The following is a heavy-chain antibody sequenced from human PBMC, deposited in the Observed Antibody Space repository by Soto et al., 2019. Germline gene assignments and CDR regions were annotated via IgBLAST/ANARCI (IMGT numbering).Heavy chain of an antibody. CDR1: GFTFSSYE. J-gene: IGHJ6*02. CDR2: ISSSGSTI. V-gene: IGHV3-48*03. CDR3: ARDIFYDVWSGLDV. D-gene: IGHD3-3*01. Sequence: PGGSLRLSCAASGFTFSSYEMNWVRQAPGKGLEWVSYISSSGSTIYYADSVKGRFTISRDNAKNSLCLQMNSLRAEDTAVYYCARDIFYDVWSGLDVWGQGTTVTVSS.